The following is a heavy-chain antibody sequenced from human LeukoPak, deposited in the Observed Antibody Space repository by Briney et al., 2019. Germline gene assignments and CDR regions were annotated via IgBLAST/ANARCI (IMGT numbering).Heavy chain of an antibody. D-gene: IGHD2-15*01. J-gene: IGHJ4*02. CDR2: IYTSGST. CDR3: AGRTALGYCSGGSCYSDFDY. CDR1: GGSISSGSYY. V-gene: IGHV4-61*02. Sequence: SETLSLTCTVSGGSISSGSYYWSWIRQPAGKGLEWIGRIYTSGSTNHTPSPKSRVTISVDTSKNQFSLKLSSVTAADTAVYYCAGRTALGYCSGGSCYSDFDYWGQGTLVTVSS.